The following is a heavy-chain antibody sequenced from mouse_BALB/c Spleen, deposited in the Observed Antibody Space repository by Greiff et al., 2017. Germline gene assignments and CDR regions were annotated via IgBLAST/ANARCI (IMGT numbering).Heavy chain of an antibody. J-gene: IGHJ4*01. Sequence: VQLQQSGAELSKPGASVKMSCKASGYTFTSYWMHWVKQRPGQGLEWIGYINPSTGYTEYNQKFKDKATLTADKSSSTAYMQLSSLTSEDSAVYYCARKYGNYVAMDYWGQGTSVTVSS. D-gene: IGHD2-10*02. CDR2: INPSTGYT. V-gene: IGHV1-7*01. CDR1: GYTFTSYW. CDR3: ARKYGNYVAMDY.